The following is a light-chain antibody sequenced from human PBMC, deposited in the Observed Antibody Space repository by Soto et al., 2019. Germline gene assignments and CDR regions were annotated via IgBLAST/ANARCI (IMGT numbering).Light chain of an antibody. CDR3: QQNYGTPLT. CDR2: HAS. Sequence: AIQMTQSPSSLSASVGDRVTITCRASQGIGSDLGWYQQKPGKAPKLLIYHASSLQSGVPSRFSGSGSGTDFTLTISSLQAEDFATYYCQQNYGTPLTFGRGTKLEIK. CDR1: QGIGSD. J-gene: IGKJ2*01. V-gene: IGKV1-6*01.